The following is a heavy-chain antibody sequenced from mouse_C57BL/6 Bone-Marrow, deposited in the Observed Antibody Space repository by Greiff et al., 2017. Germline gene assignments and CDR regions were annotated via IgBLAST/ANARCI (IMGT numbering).Heavy chain of an antibody. CDR3: ARMRYFYAMDY. J-gene: IGHJ4*01. CDR2: IYPRSGNT. CDR1: GYTFTSYG. V-gene: IGHV1-81*01. Sequence: VQLQQPGAELARPGASVKLSCKASGYTFTSYGISWVKQRTGQGLEWIGEIYPRSGNTYYNEKFKGKATLTADKSSSTAYMELRSLTSEDSAVYFCARMRYFYAMDYWGQGTSVTVSS.